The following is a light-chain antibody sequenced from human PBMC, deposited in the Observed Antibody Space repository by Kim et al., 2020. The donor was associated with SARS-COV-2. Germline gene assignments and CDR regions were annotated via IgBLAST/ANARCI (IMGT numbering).Light chain of an antibody. J-gene: IGLJ3*02. CDR1: SSDIGLYNY. CDR3: SSYTSYSILEV. Sequence: SITISCTASSSDIGLYNYVSWNQQHPGNAPRVVIYDVSNRTSEVSDRFSGSKSGHTASLTISGLQAEDEADYYCSSYTSYSILEVFGGGTQLTVL. V-gene: IGLV2-14*03. CDR2: DVS.